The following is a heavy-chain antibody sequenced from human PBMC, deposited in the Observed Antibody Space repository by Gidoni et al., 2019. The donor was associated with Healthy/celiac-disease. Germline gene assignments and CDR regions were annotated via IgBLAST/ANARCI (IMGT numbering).Heavy chain of an antibody. Sequence: QVQLQESGPGLVTPSETLSLTCTVSGGSISSYYWSWIRQPPGKGLEWIGYIYYSGSTNYNPSLKSRVTISVDTSKNQFSLKLSSVTAADTAVYYCARARGGTYDDFWSGPPYYGMDVWGQGTTVTVSS. CDR3: ARARGGTYDDFWSGPPYYGMDV. J-gene: IGHJ6*02. V-gene: IGHV4-59*01. CDR2: IYYSGST. CDR1: GGSISSYY. D-gene: IGHD3-3*01.